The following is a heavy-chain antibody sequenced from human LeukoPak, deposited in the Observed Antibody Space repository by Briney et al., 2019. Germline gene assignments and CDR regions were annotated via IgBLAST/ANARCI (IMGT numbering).Heavy chain of an antibody. CDR3: ARGGGSGYCSSTSCKIPWFDR. CDR2: ISAYNGNT. D-gene: IGHD2-2*01. CDR1: GYTFTSYG. J-gene: IGHJ5*02. Sequence: ASVKVSCKPSGYTFTSYGISWVRQAPGQGLEWIGWISAYNGNTNYAQKLQGRLTMTTDTSTSTAYMELRSLRSDDTAVYYCARGGGSGYCSSTSCKIPWFDRWGQGTLVTVSS. V-gene: IGHV1-18*01.